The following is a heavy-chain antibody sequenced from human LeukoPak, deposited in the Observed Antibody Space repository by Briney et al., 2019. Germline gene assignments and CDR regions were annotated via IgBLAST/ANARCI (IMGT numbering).Heavy chain of an antibody. CDR3: ARVTDPRYNWFDP. Sequence: SETLSLTCTVSCGSISSYYWTWIRQPAGKGPEWIGRIHASGSTNYNPSLKSRVNMSVDTSKNQFSLKLNSVTAADTAVYYCARVTDPRYNWFDPWGQGTLVTVSS. CDR1: CGSISSYY. J-gene: IGHJ5*02. CDR2: IHASGST. D-gene: IGHD2-21*02. V-gene: IGHV4-4*07.